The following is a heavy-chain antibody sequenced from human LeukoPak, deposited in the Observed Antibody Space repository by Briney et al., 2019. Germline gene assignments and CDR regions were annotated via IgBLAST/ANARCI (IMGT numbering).Heavy chain of an antibody. J-gene: IGHJ5*02. D-gene: IGHD3-10*01. CDR1: GFTFSGYW. Sequence: GGSLRLSCAASGFTFSGYWMIWVRQAPGKGLEWVANIKEDGSEKYYADSVKGRFTISRDNAKNSLYLQMNSLRAEDTAVYYCARVGLGVGSGRKASGFDPWGQGTLVTVSS. CDR2: IKEDGSEK. V-gene: IGHV3-7*01. CDR3: ARVGLGVGSGRKASGFDP.